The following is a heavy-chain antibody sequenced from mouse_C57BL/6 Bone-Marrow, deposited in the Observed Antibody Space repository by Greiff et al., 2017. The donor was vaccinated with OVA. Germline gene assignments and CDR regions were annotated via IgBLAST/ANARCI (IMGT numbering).Heavy chain of an antibody. CDR1: GFTFSSYG. CDR3: ARRAYYDYDRWYFDV. J-gene: IGHJ1*03. CDR2: ISSGGSYT. V-gene: IGHV5-6*01. Sequence: EVQRVESGGDLVKPGGSLKLSCAASGFTFSSYGMSWVRQTPDKRLEWVATISSGGSYTYYPDSVKGRFTISRDNAKNTLYLQKSRLKSEDTAMYYSARRAYYDYDRWYFDVWGTGTTVTVSS. D-gene: IGHD2-4*01.